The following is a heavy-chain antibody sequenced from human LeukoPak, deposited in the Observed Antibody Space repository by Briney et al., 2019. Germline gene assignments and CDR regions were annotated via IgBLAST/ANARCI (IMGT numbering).Heavy chain of an antibody. J-gene: IGHJ4*02. V-gene: IGHV4-61*01. Sequence: SETLSLTCTVSGGSIDTYNYYWSWIRQPPGKGLEWVGYISYSGSTNYNPSLKSRVTISVDTSKNQFSLKLSSVTAADTAIYYCARDGRAGSLFAYWGQGTLVTVSS. CDR3: ARDGRAGSLFAY. CDR1: GGSIDTYNYY. CDR2: ISYSGST. D-gene: IGHD6-19*01.